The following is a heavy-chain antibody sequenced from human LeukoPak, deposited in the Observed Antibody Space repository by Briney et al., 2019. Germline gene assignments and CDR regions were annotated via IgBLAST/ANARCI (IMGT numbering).Heavy chain of an antibody. J-gene: IGHJ4*02. V-gene: IGHV4-31*03. Sequence: SETLSLTCTVSGGSISSGGYYWSWIRQHPGKGLEWIGYIYYSGSTYYNPSLKSRVTISVDTSKNQFSLKLSSVTAADTAVYYCARAYSSSWYGRGYYFDYWGQGTLVTVSS. CDR2: IYYSGST. D-gene: IGHD6-13*01. CDR1: GGSISSGGYY. CDR3: ARAYSSSWYGRGYYFDY.